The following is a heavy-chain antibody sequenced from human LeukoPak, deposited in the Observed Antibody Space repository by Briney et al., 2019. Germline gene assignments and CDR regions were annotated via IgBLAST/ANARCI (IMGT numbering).Heavy chain of an antibody. CDR3: AIFKVNTAMALQYDHYYMDV. D-gene: IGHD5-18*01. CDR1: GDSIRSSY. J-gene: IGHJ6*03. Sequence: NSSETLSLTCTVSGDSIRSSYWSWIRQPPGKGLEGIGYSPTSGEINYNPSLQSRVNISLHPSQNQAALTVDSVTAEDTAVYFCAIFKVNTAMALQYDHYYMDVWGKGTTVIVSS. V-gene: IGHV4-59*01. CDR2: SPTSGEI.